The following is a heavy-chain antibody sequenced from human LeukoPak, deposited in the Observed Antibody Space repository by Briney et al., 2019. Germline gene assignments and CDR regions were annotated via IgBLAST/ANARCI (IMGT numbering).Heavy chain of an antibody. V-gene: IGHV3-48*03. Sequence: PGGSLRLSCAASGFTFSSYEMNWVGRAPGKGLEWVSYIISSGGTIYYADYLKGGLTISWNNAKNTMYLQITSRMAADKAAFYCARLKVVGATGGTFDYWGQGTLVTVSS. CDR2: IISSGGTI. CDR1: GFTFSSYE. D-gene: IGHD1-26*01. J-gene: IGHJ4*02. CDR3: ARLKVVGATGGTFDY.